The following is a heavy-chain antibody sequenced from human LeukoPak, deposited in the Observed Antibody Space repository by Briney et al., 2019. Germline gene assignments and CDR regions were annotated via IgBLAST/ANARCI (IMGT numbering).Heavy chain of an antibody. Sequence: GGSLRLSCAASGFTFSSYAMHWVRQAPGKGLEWVAVISYDGSNKYYADSVKGRFTISRDNSKNTLYLQMNSLRAEDTAVCYCARESPIYSSSWYFGEKYFDYWGQGTLVTVSS. D-gene: IGHD6-13*01. CDR2: ISYDGSNK. CDR1: GFTFSSYA. V-gene: IGHV3-30-3*01. J-gene: IGHJ4*02. CDR3: ARESPIYSSSWYFGEKYFDY.